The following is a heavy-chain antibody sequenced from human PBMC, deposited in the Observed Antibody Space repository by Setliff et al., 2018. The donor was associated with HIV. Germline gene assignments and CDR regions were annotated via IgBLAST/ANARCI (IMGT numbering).Heavy chain of an antibody. Sequence: PGGSLRLSCAASGFTFSSYSMNWVRQAPGKGLEWVSSISSSISYADSVKGRFTISRDNAKNTLYLQMNSLRGEDTAVYYCAKDLVRGLNNWFDPWGQGTLVTVSS. J-gene: IGHJ5*02. CDR1: GFTFSSYS. CDR3: AKDLVRGLNNWFDP. V-gene: IGHV3-21*04. D-gene: IGHD3-10*02. CDR2: ISSSIS.